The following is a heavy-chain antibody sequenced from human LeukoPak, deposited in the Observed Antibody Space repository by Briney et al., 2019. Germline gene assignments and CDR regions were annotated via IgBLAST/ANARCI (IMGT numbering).Heavy chain of an antibody. CDR2: INLSGST. J-gene: IGHJ4*02. Sequence: PSETLSLTCAVYGGSFSGYYWSWIRQPPGKGLEWIGEINLSGSTNYNPSLKSRVSISVDTSNNQFSLKLSSVTAADTAVYYCARDRIGTARGKFDSWGQGTLVTVSS. CDR1: GGSFSGYY. D-gene: IGHD1/OR15-1a*01. V-gene: IGHV4-34*01. CDR3: ARDRIGTARGKFDS.